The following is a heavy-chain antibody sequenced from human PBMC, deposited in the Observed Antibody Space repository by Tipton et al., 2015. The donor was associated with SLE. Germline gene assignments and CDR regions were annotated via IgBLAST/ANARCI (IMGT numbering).Heavy chain of an antibody. D-gene: IGHD2-15*01. CDR2: ISSSGSTI. CDR3: ARVFSDIVVVVAARGAFDI. CDR1: GFTFSSYS. Sequence: GSLRLSCAASGFTFSSYSMNWVRQAPGKGLEWVSYISSSGSTIYYADSVKGRFTISRDNAKNSLYLQMNSLRAEDTAVYYCARVFSDIVVVVAARGAFDIWGQGTMVTVSS. J-gene: IGHJ3*02. V-gene: IGHV3-48*04.